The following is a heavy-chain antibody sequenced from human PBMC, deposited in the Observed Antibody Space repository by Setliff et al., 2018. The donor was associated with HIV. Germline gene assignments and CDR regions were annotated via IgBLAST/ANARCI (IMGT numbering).Heavy chain of an antibody. Sequence: ASVKVSCKPSGQSFTNYDIHWLRRASGQGLEWMGWMNPKSGVSGSALKFHDRVTMTRDTSTLTLYMELSSLTSDDTAVYSCARAKAVGGVIITGGLDVWGQGTTVTVSS. CDR1: GQSFTNYD. D-gene: IGHD3-16*02. V-gene: IGHV1-8*01. CDR3: ARAKAVGGVIITGGLDV. CDR2: MNPKSGVS. J-gene: IGHJ6*02.